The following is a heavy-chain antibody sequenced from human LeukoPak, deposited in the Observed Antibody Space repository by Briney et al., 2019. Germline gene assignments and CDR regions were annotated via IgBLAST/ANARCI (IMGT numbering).Heavy chain of an antibody. CDR2: INHSGST. CDR3: ATQGIAVAGSDY. V-gene: IGHV4-34*01. Sequence: SETLSLTCAVYGGSFSGYYWSWIRQPPGKGLEWIGEINHSGSTNYNPSLKSRVTISVDTSKNQFSLKLSSVTAADTAVYYCATQGIAVAGSDYWGQGTLVTVSP. D-gene: IGHD6-19*01. J-gene: IGHJ4*02. CDR1: GGSFSGYY.